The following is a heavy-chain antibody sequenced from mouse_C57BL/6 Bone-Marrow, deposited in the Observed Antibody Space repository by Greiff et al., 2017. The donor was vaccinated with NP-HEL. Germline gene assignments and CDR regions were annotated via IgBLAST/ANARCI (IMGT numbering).Heavy chain of an antibody. CDR1: GYTFTSYW. D-gene: IGHD2-5*01. J-gene: IGHJ1*03. CDR2: IDPNSGGT. CDR3: ARYYSNYEYFDV. V-gene: IGHV1-72*01. Sequence: QVQLQQPGAELVKPGASVKLSCKASGYTFTSYWMHWVKQRPGRGIEWIGRIDPNSGGTKYNEKVKGKATLTVDKPSSTAYMQLSSLTSEDSAVYYCARYYSNYEYFDVWGTGTTVTVCS.